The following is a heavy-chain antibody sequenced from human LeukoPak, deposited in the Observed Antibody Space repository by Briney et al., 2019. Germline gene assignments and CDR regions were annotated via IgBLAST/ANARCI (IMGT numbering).Heavy chain of an antibody. CDR2: FSGSGGST. D-gene: IGHD5-12*01. Sequence: GGSLRLSCAASGFTFSSYAMSWVRQAPGKGLGWVSAFSGSGGSTYYADSVKGRFTISRDNSKNTLYLQMNSLRAEDTAVYYCAKAGGGYDYYFDYWGQGTLVTVSS. V-gene: IGHV3-23*01. CDR1: GFTFSSYA. CDR3: AKAGGGYDYYFDY. J-gene: IGHJ4*02.